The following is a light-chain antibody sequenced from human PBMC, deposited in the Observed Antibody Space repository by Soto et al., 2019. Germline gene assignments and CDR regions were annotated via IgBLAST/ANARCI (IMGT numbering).Light chain of an antibody. CDR3: QQYNNWPPWT. CDR2: GAS. V-gene: IGKV3-15*01. Sequence: EIVLTQSPGTLSFSPWERATLSWGASQSVSSSYLAWYQKKPGQAPRLLISGASTRATGIPPRFSGSGSGTEFTLTISRLQSEDFAVYYCQQYNNWPPWTGGQGTKVDIK. J-gene: IGKJ1*01. CDR1: QSVSSSY.